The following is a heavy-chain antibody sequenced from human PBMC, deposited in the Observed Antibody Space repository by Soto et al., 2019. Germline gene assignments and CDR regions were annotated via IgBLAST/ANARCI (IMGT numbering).Heavy chain of an antibody. J-gene: IGHJ6*02. CDR2: IFSNDEK. CDR3: ARKKRFSYGMDL. D-gene: IGHD3-16*01. CDR1: GFSLSNARVG. Sequence: QVTLKESGPVLVKPTETLKLTCIVSGFSLSNARVGVSWIRQPPGKALECLAHIFSNDEKSYSTSLKSRLTISEDTFKSQVVLTMTNMDPVDTAAYYCARKKRFSYGMDLWGQGTTVTVSS. V-gene: IGHV2-26*01.